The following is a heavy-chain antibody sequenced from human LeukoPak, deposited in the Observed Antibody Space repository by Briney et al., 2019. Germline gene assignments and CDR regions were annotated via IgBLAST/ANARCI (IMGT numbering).Heavy chain of an antibody. J-gene: IGHJ4*02. D-gene: IGHD1-26*01. V-gene: IGHV3-43*02. Sequence: PGGSLRLSCAASGFTFEDFAMHWVRQPPGKGLEWVSLVKGGGNTYYTDSVLGRFTISRDNSKNSLYLEMNSLRSEDTAFYYCARDDGRSFYLDYWGQGTLVTVSP. CDR1: GFTFEDFA. CDR3: ARDDGRSFYLDY. CDR2: VKGGGNT.